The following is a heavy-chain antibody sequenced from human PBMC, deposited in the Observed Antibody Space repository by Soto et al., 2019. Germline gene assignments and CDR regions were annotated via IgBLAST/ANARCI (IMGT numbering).Heavy chain of an antibody. Sequence: PSEPLSLTCNVSGASISSFYWSWMRKSAWKGLEWIGRIYATGTTDYNPSLKSRVMMSVDTSKKRFSLKLRSVTAADTAVYYCVRDGTKTLRDWFDPWGQGISVTVSS. V-gene: IGHV4-4*07. CDR1: GASISSFY. D-gene: IGHD1-1*01. CDR2: IYATGTT. CDR3: VRDGTKTLRDWFDP. J-gene: IGHJ5*02.